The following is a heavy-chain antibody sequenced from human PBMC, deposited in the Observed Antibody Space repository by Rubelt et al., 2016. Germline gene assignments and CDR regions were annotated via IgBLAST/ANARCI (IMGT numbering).Heavy chain of an antibody. D-gene: IGHD3-3*01. CDR2: INAGNGNT. CDR3: ARSPHTSFGVVTPYYFDS. J-gene: IGHJ4*02. CDR1: A. Sequence: AMHWVRQAPGQRLEWMGWINAGNGNTKYSQKFQGRVTFTRDTSASTAYMGLSSLRSEDTAVYYCARSPHTSFGVVTPYYFDSWGQGTLVTVSS. V-gene: IGHV1-3*01.